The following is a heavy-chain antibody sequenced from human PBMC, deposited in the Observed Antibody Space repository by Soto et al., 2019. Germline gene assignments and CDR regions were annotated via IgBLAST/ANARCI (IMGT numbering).Heavy chain of an antibody. CDR2: IIPIFGTA. V-gene: IGHV1-69*12. J-gene: IGHJ4*02. Sequence: QVQLVQSGAEVKKPGSSVNVSCKASGGTFSSYAISWVRQAPGQGLEWMGGIIPIFGTANYAQKFQVRVTITADESTSTAYMELSSLRSADTAVYYCARDVIAAAGTAGWGQGTLVTVSS. CDR3: ARDVIAAAGTAG. D-gene: IGHD6-13*01. CDR1: GGTFSSYA.